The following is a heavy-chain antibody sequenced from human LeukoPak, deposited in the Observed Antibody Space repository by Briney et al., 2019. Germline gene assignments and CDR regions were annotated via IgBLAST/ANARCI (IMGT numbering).Heavy chain of an antibody. D-gene: IGHD4/OR15-4a*01. J-gene: IGHJ3*02. Sequence: SETLSLTCSVSGGSINSVYWNWIRQPPGKGLEWIGYIYHSRSTNYNPSLKSRMSISIDPSTKPFSLNLFSVTAADTAIYYCARVGGMTIIHNDAFNIWARETMLTVS. CDR2: IYHSRST. V-gene: IGHV4-59*08. CDR3: ARVGGMTIIHNDAFNI. CDR1: GGSINSVY.